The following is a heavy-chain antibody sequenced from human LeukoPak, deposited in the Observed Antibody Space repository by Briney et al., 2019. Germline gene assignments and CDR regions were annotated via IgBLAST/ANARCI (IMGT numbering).Heavy chain of an antibody. CDR3: ARAYYYASSAFDI. V-gene: IGHV4-39*01. CDR2: IYNGRST. CDR1: GGSISSNTYY. Sequence: SEPLSLTCTVSGGSISSNTYYWDWIRQPPGKGLECIGTIYNGRSTYYNPSLKSRVIISVDTSKNQFALKLSSVTAADTAVYYCARAYYYASSAFDIWGQGTMVTV. J-gene: IGHJ3*02. D-gene: IGHD3-22*01.